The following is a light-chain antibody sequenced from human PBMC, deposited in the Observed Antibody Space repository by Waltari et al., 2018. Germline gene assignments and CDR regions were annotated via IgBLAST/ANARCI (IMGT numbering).Light chain of an antibody. Sequence: EIVLTQSPGTLSLSPGERATLSCRDSQSVRGSLAWYQQKAGQAPRLLIYGASSRATGIPDRFSGSGSGTDFSLTISRLEPEDFAVYYCQHYVRLPATFGQGTKVEI. CDR2: GAS. V-gene: IGKV3-20*01. J-gene: IGKJ1*01. CDR1: QSVRGS. CDR3: QHYVRLPAT.